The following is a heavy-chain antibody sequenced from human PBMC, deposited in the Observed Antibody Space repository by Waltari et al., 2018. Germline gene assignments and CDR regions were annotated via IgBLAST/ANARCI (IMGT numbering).Heavy chain of an antibody. CDR3: ARESGGDAFDI. J-gene: IGHJ3*02. CDR2: IYYSGST. V-gene: IGHV4-59*11. CDR1: GGSISSHY. Sequence: QVQLQESGPGLVKPSETLSLNCTASGGSISSHYWSWIRQPPGKGLEWIGYIYYSGSTNYNPSLKSRVTISVDTSKNQFSLKLSSVTAADTAVYYCARESGGDAFDIWGQGTMVTVSS. D-gene: IGHD3-16*01.